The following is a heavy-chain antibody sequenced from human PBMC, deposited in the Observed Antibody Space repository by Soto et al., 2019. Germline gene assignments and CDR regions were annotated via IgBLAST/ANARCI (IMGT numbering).Heavy chain of an antibody. CDR3: ARDCSGWPSPGAFDI. CDR1: GGTFSSYA. Sequence: QVQLVQSGAEVKKPGSSVKVSCKASGGTFSSYAISWVRQAPGQGLEWMGGIITIFGTANYAQKFQGRVTSTADESTSTAYMELSSLRSEDTAGYYFARDCSGWPSPGAFDIWCQGTMVXVSS. CDR2: IITIFGTA. V-gene: IGHV1-69*01. D-gene: IGHD2-15*01. J-gene: IGHJ3*02.